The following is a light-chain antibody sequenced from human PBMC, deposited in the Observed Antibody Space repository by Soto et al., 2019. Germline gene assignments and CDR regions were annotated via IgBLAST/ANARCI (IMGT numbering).Light chain of an antibody. J-gene: IGLJ3*02. V-gene: IGLV2-18*02. CDR2: QVS. Sequence: QSALTQPPSVSGSPGQSVTISCTGTSSDVGSYNRVSWYQQPPGTAPKLMIYQVSNRPSGVPDRFSGSKSGNTASLTISGLQAEDEADYYCSSNTSSSTWVFGGGNKLTVL. CDR3: SSNTSSSTWV. CDR1: SSDVGSYNR.